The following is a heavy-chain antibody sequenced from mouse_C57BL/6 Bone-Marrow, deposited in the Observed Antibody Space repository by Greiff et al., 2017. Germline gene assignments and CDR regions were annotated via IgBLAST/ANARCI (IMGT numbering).Heavy chain of an antibody. Sequence: EVKVEESGGGLVKPGGSLKLSCAASGFTFSSYAMSWVRQTPEKRLEWVATISDGGSYTYYPDNVKGRFTISRDNAKNNLYLQMSHLKSEDTAMYYCARSSWERFAYWGQGTLVTVSA. CDR2: ISDGGSYT. D-gene: IGHD4-1*01. CDR1: GFTFSSYA. J-gene: IGHJ3*01. CDR3: ARSSWERFAY. V-gene: IGHV5-4*03.